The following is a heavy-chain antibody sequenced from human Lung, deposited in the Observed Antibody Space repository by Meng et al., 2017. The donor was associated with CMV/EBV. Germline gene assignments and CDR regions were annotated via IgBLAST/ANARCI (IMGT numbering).Heavy chain of an antibody. CDR3: VRDGQAGAKGLDY. CDR2: ISFDGSNK. Sequence: GGSXRLXXAASGFTFSTYAMHWVRQAPGKGLEWVAVISFDGSNKYYADSVRGRSIISRDNPNNTVSLQMNSLRVEDTALYYCVRDGQAGAKGLDYWGQGTLVTVSS. J-gene: IGHJ4*02. D-gene: IGHD6-25*01. CDR1: GFTFSTYA. V-gene: IGHV3-30*04.